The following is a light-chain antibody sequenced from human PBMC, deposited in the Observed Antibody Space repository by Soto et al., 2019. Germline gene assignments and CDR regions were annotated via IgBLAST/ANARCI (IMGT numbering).Light chain of an antibody. CDR2: AAS. V-gene: IGKV1-39*01. CDR3: QQYYRYPLT. J-gene: IGKJ4*01. CDR1: QSIISY. Sequence: DIQMTQSPSSLSASVGDRFTITCRASQSIISYLNWYQQKPGKAPKLLIYAASTLQSGVPSRFSGSGSGTDFTLTINCLQSEDFATYYCQQYYRYPLTVGGGTKVDIK.